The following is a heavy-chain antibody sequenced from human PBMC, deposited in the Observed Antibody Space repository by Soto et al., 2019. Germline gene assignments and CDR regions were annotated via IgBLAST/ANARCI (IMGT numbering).Heavy chain of an antibody. CDR1: GGSVRSGSYY. J-gene: IGHJ4*02. V-gene: IGHV4-39*01. CDR2: IDNGGNT. D-gene: IGHD1-26*01. CDR3: VKRSLLMAPT. Sequence: SATQSITCTVSGGSVRSGSYYLTWIRQPPGKGLEWIWSIDNGGNTHYNAPLKSRVIISADTSKNQFSLSLNSVTAADTAVYYCVKRSLLMAPTWGQGIQVTVSS.